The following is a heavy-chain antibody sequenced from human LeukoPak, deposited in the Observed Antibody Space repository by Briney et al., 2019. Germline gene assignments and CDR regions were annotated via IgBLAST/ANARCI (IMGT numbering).Heavy chain of an antibody. CDR1: GFTFSSYA. CDR3: ARGSLYDILTGYQYYFDY. CDR2: ISGSGGST. Sequence: GGPLRLSCAASGFTFSSYAMSWVRQAPGKGLEWVSAISGSGGSTYNADSVKGRFTISRDNSKNTLYLQMNSLRAEDTAVYYCARGSLYDILTGYQYYFDYWGQGTLVTVSS. J-gene: IGHJ4*02. D-gene: IGHD3-9*01. V-gene: IGHV3-23*01.